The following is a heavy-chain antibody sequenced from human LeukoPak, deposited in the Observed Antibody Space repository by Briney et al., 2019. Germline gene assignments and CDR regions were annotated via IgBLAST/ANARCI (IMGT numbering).Heavy chain of an antibody. CDR3: AKVGKQDILAPSDY. D-gene: IGHD7-27*01. V-gene: IGHV3-23*01. Sequence: PGGSLRLSCAASGFTFSSYAMSWVRQAPGKGLEWVSAISGSGGSTYYADSVKGRFTISRDNSKSTLYLQMNSLRAEDTAVYYCAKVGKQDILAPSDYWGQGTLVTVSS. J-gene: IGHJ4*02. CDR1: GFTFSSYA. CDR2: ISGSGGST.